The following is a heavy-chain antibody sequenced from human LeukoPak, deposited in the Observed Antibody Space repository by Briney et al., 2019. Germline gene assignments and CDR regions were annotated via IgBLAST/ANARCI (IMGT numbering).Heavy chain of an antibody. D-gene: IGHD3-10*01. CDR3: ARSGDYITMVRGVIGQAPEYFQH. CDR2: IYYSGST. CDR1: GGSFSGYY. Sequence: SETLSLTCAVYGGSFSGYYWSWIRQPPGKGLEWIGYIYYSGSTNYSPSLKSRVTISVDTSKNQFSLKLSSVTAADTAVYYCARSGDYITMVRGVIGQAPEYFQHWGQGTLVTVSS. J-gene: IGHJ1*01. V-gene: IGHV4-59*01.